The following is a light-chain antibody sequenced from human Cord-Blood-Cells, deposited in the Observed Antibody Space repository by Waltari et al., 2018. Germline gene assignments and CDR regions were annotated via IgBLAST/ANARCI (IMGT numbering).Light chain of an antibody. CDR3: QQYNNWLSLT. J-gene: IGKJ4*01. Sequence: EIVMTQSPATLSVSPGERATLSCRASQSVSSNLAWYQQKPGQAPRILIYGASTRATGIPAWCSGGVSGTEFTLTISSLQSEDFAVYYCQQYNNWLSLTFGGGTKVEIK. CDR2: GAS. CDR1: QSVSSN. V-gene: IGKV3-15*01.